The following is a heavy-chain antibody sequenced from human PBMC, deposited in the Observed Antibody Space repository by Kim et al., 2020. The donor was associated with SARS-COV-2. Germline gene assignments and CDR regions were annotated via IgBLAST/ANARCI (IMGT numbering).Heavy chain of an antibody. CDR1: GYTFTSYA. V-gene: IGHV1-3*01. CDR2: INAGNGNT. D-gene: IGHD2-2*01. CDR3: ARPYCSSTSCPFDY. J-gene: IGHJ4*02. Sequence: ASVKVSCKASGYTFTSYAMHWVRQAPGQRLEWMGWINAGNGNTKYSQKFQGRVTITRDTSASTAYMELSSLRSEDTAVYYCARPYCSSTSCPFDYWGQGTLVTVSS.